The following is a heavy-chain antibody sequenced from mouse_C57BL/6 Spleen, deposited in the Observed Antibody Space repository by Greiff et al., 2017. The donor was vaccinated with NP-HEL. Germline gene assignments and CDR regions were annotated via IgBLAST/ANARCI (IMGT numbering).Heavy chain of an antibody. D-gene: IGHD1-1*01. CDR1: GYTFTSYW. CDR2: IDPSDSYT. CDR3: AGSSYDWYFDV. J-gene: IGHJ1*03. V-gene: IGHV1-69*01. Sequence: QVQLQQPGAELVMPGASVKLSCKASGYTFTSYWMHWVKQRPGQGLEWIGEIDPSDSYTNYNQKFKGKSTLTVDKSASTAYMQLSSLTSEDSAVYYCAGSSYDWYFDVWGTGTTVTVSS.